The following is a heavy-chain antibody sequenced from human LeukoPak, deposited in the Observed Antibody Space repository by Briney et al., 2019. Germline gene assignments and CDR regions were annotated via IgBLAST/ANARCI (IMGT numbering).Heavy chain of an antibody. D-gene: IGHD6-13*01. CDR1: GYTFSSYA. V-gene: IGHV1-3*01. CDR3: ARVSSSWSGSFGY. Sequence: ASVKVSCEASGYTFSSYAMHWVRQAPGQRPEWMGWINAGNGNTKYSQKFQGRVTITRDTSASTAYMELSSLRAEDTAVYYCARVSSSWSGSFGYWGQGTLVTVSS. J-gene: IGHJ4*02. CDR2: INAGNGNT.